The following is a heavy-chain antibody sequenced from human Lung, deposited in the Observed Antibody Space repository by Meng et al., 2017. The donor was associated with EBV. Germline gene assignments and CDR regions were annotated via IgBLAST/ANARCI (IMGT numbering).Heavy chain of an antibody. Sequence: QVQLVESGGGVVQSGTSLRLACAASGFSFSDFGMHWVRQAPGKGLDWVASISYDGSFEYYADSVKGRFTISRDNPENTLFLQLNSLRPEDTSVYYCAKDPRGIAVAGNFDFWGQVTLVTVSS. CDR1: GFSFSDFG. CDR3: AKDPRGIAVAGNFDF. J-gene: IGHJ4*02. V-gene: IGHV3-30*18. D-gene: IGHD6-19*01. CDR2: ISYDGSFE.